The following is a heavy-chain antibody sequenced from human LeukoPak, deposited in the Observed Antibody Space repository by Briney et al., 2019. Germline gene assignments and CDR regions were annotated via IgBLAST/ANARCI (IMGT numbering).Heavy chain of an antibody. CDR1: GFTFSSYS. V-gene: IGHV3-21*01. CDR3: ARDPTHSSGWSDAFDI. J-gene: IGHJ3*02. D-gene: IGHD6-19*01. Sequence: GGSLRLSCAASGFTFSSYSMNWVRQAPGKGLEWVSSITTSSYMNYADSVEGRLTISRDNAKNSLYLQMNSLRAEDTAVYYCARDPTHSSGWSDAFDIWGQGTMVTVSS. CDR2: ITTSSYM.